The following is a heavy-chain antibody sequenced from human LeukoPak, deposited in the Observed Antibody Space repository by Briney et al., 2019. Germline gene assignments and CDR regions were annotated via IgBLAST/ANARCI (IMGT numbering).Heavy chain of an antibody. V-gene: IGHV4-59*01. Sequence: SETLSLTCTVSGCSISNYYWRWIRPSPVKGLEWIGFIYYSGSNNYNPSLNSRVPISVDTTKNQFSLKLSSVTAADTAVYYCAKEWAWNGGVEGGGFDPWGQGTLVTVSS. D-gene: IGHD1-1*01. CDR2: IYYSGSN. CDR3: AKEWAWNGGVEGGGFDP. J-gene: IGHJ5*02. CDR1: GCSISNYY.